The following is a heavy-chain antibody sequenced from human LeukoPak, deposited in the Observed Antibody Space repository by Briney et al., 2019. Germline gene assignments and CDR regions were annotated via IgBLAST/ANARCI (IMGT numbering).Heavy chain of an antibody. Sequence: GGSLRLSRAASGFTFSSYEMNWVRQAPGKGLEWVSYISSSGSTIYYADSVKGRFTISRDNAKNSLYLQMNSLRAEDTAVYYCARAPYDYSDYWYFDLWGRGTLVTVSS. D-gene: IGHD4-11*01. CDR1: GFTFSSYE. CDR3: ARAPYDYSDYWYFDL. V-gene: IGHV3-48*03. CDR2: ISSSGSTI. J-gene: IGHJ2*01.